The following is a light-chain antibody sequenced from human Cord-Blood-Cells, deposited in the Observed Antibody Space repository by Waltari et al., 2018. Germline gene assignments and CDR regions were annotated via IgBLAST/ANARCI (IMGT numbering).Light chain of an antibody. Sequence: QSALTQPASVSGSPGHSITISCTGTSSDVGGYNYVSWYQQHPGKAPKLMIYDVSKRPSGVPARVSGPKSGNTAALTISGLQDEEEADYYCCSYAGSYTWVFGGGTKLTVL. CDR3: CSYAGSYTWV. CDR2: DVS. CDR1: SSDVGGYNY. J-gene: IGLJ3*02. V-gene: IGLV2-11*01.